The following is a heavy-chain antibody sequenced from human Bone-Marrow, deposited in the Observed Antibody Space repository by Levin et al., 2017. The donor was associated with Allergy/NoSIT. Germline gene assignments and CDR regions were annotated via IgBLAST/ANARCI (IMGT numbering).Heavy chain of an antibody. CDR3: ARAAQPDVYYYYMDV. CDR2: ISYDGRNK. CDR1: GITFSTYD. J-gene: IGHJ6*03. V-gene: IGHV3-30*03. Sequence: PSGGSLRLSCAASGITFSTYDIHWVRQAPGKGLEWVAVISYDGRNKFYGDSVKGRFTISRDNSKNTLSLQMNSLRPEDTAVYYCARAAQPDVYYYYMDVWGKGTTVTVSS. D-gene: IGHD1-14*01.